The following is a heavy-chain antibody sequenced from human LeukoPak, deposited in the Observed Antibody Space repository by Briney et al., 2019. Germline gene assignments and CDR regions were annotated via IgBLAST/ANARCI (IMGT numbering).Heavy chain of an antibody. J-gene: IGHJ6*03. CDR1: GFTFSSYS. CDR2: ISSSSSYI. D-gene: IGHD6-13*01. Sequence: GGSLRLSCAASGFTFSSYSMNWVRQAPGRGLEWVSSISSSSSYIYYADSVKGRFTISRDNAKNSLYLQMNSLRAEDTAVYYCARDGIAAFYYYYMDVWGKGTTVTVSS. V-gene: IGHV3-21*01. CDR3: ARDGIAAFYYYYMDV.